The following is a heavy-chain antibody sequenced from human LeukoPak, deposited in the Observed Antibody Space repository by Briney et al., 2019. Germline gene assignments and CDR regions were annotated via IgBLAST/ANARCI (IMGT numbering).Heavy chain of an antibody. CDR1: GFTFSSYA. CDR2: ISGSGGST. CDR3: AKGRYCSGGSCQLDY. J-gene: IGHJ4*02. D-gene: IGHD2-15*01. V-gene: IGHV3-23*01. Sequence: GGSLRLSCAASGFTFSSYAMSWVRQAPGKGLEWASAISGSGGSTYYADSVKGRFTISRDNSKNTLYLQMNSLRAEDTAVYYCAKGRYCSGGSCQLDYWGQGTLVTVSS.